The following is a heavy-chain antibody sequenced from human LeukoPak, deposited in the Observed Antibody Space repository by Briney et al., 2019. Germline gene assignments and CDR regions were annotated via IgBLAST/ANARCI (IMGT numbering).Heavy chain of an antibody. V-gene: IGHV3-23*01. Sequence: TGGSLRLSCAASGFTFSSYAMSWVRQAPGKGLEGVSAVSGSGGSTYYADSVKGRFTISRDNSKNTLYLQMNTLRAEDTAVYYCAKDPNPYSNLYYFDYWGQGTLVTVSS. CDR2: VSGSGGST. J-gene: IGHJ4*02. CDR1: GFTFSSYA. D-gene: IGHD4-11*01. CDR3: AKDPNPYSNLYYFDY.